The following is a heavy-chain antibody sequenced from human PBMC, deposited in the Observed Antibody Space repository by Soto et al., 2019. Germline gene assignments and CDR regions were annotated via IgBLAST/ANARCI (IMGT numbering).Heavy chain of an antibody. V-gene: IGHV3-7*03. CDR3: ARDDGYRSIDY. CDR1: GFTFGGSR. CDR2: TKPDGSET. D-gene: IGHD5-18*01. J-gene: IGHJ4*02. Sequence: GGPLRLSCVASGFTFGGSRMRWLRQAPGKGLEWVTNTKPDGSETYYLDSVTGRFTISRDNVRNSLYLQMSSLRGDDTAVYYCARDDGYRSIDYWGQGALATVSS.